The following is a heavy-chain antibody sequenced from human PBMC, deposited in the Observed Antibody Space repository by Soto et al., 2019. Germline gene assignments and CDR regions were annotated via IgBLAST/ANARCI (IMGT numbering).Heavy chain of an antibody. V-gene: IGHV3-23*01. CDR3: TKSRLFEKNWFDP. J-gene: IGHJ5*02. CDR2: ISSTGLYT. D-gene: IGHD3-22*01. CDR1: GFSFTTYG. Sequence: PGGSLRLSCAASGFSFTTYGMSWVRQAPGKGLEWVSDISSTGLYTYLADSVKGRFTISRDNSKNTLYLQMNSLRVDDTAVYFCTKSRLFEKNWFDPWGQGTLVTVSS.